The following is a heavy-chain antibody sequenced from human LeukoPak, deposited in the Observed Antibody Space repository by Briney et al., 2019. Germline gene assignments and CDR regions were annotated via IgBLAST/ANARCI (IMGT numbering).Heavy chain of an antibody. CDR1: GFMFSTFA. J-gene: IGHJ4*02. V-gene: IGHV3-23*01. CDR3: ARDSEDIVVVPAAEGFDY. Sequence: GGSLRLSCAASGFMFSTFALSWVRQAPGKGLEWVSAISGGGDITFYADSVKGRFTISRDNSQNTLYLQMNSLRAEDTAIYYCARDSEDIVVVPAAEGFDYWGRGTLVTVSS. CDR2: ISGGGDIT. D-gene: IGHD2-2*01.